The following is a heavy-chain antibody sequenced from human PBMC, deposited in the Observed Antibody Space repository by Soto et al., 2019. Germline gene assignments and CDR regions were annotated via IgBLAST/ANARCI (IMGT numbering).Heavy chain of an antibody. D-gene: IGHD1-1*01. V-gene: IGHV3-30*18. CDR3: AKDTAEPYYYGMDV. CDR2: ISYDGSNK. CDR1: GFTFSNYG. Sequence: QVQLVESGGGVVQPGRSLRLSCAASGFTFSNYGMHWVRQAPGKGLEWVAVISYDGSNKYYADSVKGRFAISRDNSKNTLYLQMNSLRAEDTAVYYCAKDTAEPYYYGMDVWGQGTTVTVSS. J-gene: IGHJ6*02.